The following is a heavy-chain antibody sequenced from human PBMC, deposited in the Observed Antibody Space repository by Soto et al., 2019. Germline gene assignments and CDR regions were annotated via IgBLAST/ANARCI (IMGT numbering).Heavy chain of an antibody. D-gene: IGHD3-9*01. CDR1: GGSISSHY. J-gene: IGHJ4*02. CDR2: IYYSGST. CDR3: ARVVYNILTEYYPRYNFDY. Sequence: QVQLQESGPGLVKPSETLSLTCTVSGGSISSHYWSWIRQPPGKGLEWIGYIYYSGSTNYNPSLKSRVTLAVDTSKKRFSLTLSCVTAADTAVYYCARVVYNILTEYYPRYNFDYRGQRHLVTVSS. V-gene: IGHV4-59*11.